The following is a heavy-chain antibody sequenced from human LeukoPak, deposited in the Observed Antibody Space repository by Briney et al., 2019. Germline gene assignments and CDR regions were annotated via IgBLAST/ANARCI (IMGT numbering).Heavy chain of an antibody. D-gene: IGHD1-14*01. V-gene: IGHV4-59*01. CDR1: GDSIGSNY. J-gene: IGHJ6*02. Sequence: SETLSLTCTVSGDSIGSNYWSWIRQPPGKGLEWIGYIYYGGITNYNPSLKSRVTISLDTSKNQFSLRPTSVTAADTAIYYCARPSPEYYYGMDVWGQGTTVTVSS. CDR2: IYYGGIT. CDR3: ARPSPEYYYGMDV.